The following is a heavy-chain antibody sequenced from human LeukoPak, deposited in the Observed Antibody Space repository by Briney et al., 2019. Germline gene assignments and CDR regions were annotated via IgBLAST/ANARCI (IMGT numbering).Heavy chain of an antibody. D-gene: IGHD1-14*01. Sequence: GRSLRLSCAASGFTFSSYLTHWVRQVPAKGLVWVARINPGGSSITYADSVKGRFTISRDNAKNTLYLQMESLRAEDTGVYYCARSNQADDYWGQGTLVTVSS. V-gene: IGHV3-74*01. CDR3: ARSNQADDY. CDR2: INPGGSSI. J-gene: IGHJ4*02. CDR1: GFTFSSYL.